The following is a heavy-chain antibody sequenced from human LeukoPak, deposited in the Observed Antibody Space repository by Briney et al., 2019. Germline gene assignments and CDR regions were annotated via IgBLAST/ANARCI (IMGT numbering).Heavy chain of an antibody. CDR2: ISSSGSTI. CDR1: GFTFSDYY. V-gene: IGHV3-11*01. Sequence: GGSLRLSCATSGFTFSDYYMSWIRQAPGKGLEWVSYISSSGSTIYYADSVKGRFTISRDNAKNSLYLQMNSLRAEDTAVYYCAREADSIAARWGGNWFDPWGQGTLVTVSS. CDR3: AREADSIAARWGGNWFDP. J-gene: IGHJ5*02. D-gene: IGHD6-6*01.